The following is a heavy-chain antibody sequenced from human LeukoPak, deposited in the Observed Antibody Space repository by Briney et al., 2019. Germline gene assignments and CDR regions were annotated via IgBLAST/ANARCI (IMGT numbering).Heavy chain of an antibody. D-gene: IGHD3-22*01. CDR3: ARDKASGIDDSRFY. V-gene: IGHV3-48*01. J-gene: IGHJ4*02. CDR2: ISSDGTTI. CDR1: GFTFSSYS. Sequence: GGSLRLSCAASGFTFSSYSMNWVRQAPGKGLELVSFISSDGTTIYYADSVKGRFSISRDNAKNLVYLQMNSLRADDTAVYYCARDKASGIDDSRFYWGQGTLVTVSS.